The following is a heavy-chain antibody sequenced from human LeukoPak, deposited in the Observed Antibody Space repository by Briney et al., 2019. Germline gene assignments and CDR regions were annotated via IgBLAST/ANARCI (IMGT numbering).Heavy chain of an antibody. CDR2: IYYSGST. Sequence: PSETLSLTCTVSGGSISSSSYYWGWIRQPPGKGLEWIGIIYYSGSTYYNPSLKSRVTISVDTSKNQFSLKLSSVTAADPAVYYCARHWTLPGYYDSSGYCWFDPWGQGTLVTVSS. CDR3: ARHWTLPGYYDSSGYCWFDP. CDR1: GGSISSSSYY. V-gene: IGHV4-39*01. D-gene: IGHD3-22*01. J-gene: IGHJ5*02.